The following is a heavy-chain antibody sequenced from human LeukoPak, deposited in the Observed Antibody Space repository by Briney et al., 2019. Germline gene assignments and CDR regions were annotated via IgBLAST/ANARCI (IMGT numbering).Heavy chain of an antibody. CDR1: GFTFSSYA. Sequence: GGSLRLSCAASGFTFSSYAMSWVRQAPGKGLEWVSAISGSGGSTYYADSVKGRFTISRDNSKNTQYLQMNSLRAEDTAVYYCAKDFAIAVAGTIDYWGQGTLVTVSS. V-gene: IGHV3-23*01. CDR3: AKDFAIAVAGTIDY. CDR2: ISGSGGST. D-gene: IGHD6-19*01. J-gene: IGHJ4*02.